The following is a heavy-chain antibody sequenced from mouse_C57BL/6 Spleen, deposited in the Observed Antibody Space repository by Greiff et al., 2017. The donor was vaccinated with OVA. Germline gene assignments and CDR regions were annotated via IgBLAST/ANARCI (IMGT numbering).Heavy chain of an antibody. Sequence: EVKLMESGGGLVKPGGSLKLSCAASGFTFSDYGMHWVRQAPEKGLVWVAYISSGSSTIYYADTVKGRFTISRDNAKNTLFLQMTSLRSEDTAMYYCARDYWAMDYWGQGTSVTVSS. J-gene: IGHJ4*01. CDR1: GFTFSDYG. V-gene: IGHV5-17*01. CDR3: ARDYWAMDY. D-gene: IGHD1-1*02. CDR2: ISSGSSTI.